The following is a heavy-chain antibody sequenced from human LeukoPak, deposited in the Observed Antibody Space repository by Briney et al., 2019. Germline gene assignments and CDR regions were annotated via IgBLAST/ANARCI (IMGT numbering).Heavy chain of an antibody. CDR1: GFTFSSYE. D-gene: IGHD3-22*01. Sequence: GGSLRLSCAASGFTFSSYEMNWVRQAPGKGLEWVSYISSSDSTIYYADSVKGRFTISRDNAKNSLYLQMNSLRAEDTAVYYCAREMDYYDSRPIDYWGQGTLVTVSS. CDR2: ISSSDSTI. CDR3: AREMDYYDSRPIDY. J-gene: IGHJ4*02. V-gene: IGHV3-48*03.